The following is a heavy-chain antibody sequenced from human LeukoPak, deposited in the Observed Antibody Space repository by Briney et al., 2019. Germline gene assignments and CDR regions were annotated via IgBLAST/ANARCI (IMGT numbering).Heavy chain of an antibody. V-gene: IGHV1-8*01. J-gene: IGHJ3*02. Sequence: ASVTVSCKASGYTFTSYDFNWVRQATGQRPEWMGWMSPNSGDTGYAQKFQGRVTITADESTSTAYMELSSLRSEDTAVYYCARRGYGVAFDIWGQGTMVTVSS. CDR3: ARRGYGVAFDI. D-gene: IGHD5-12*01. CDR1: GYTFTSYD. CDR2: MSPNSGDT.